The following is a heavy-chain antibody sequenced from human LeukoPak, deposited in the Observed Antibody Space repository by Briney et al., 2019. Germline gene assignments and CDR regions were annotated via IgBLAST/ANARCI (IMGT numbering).Heavy chain of an antibody. Sequence: ASVKVSCKASGYNFIAYYMHWVRQAPGQGLEWMGIINPSGGSTSYAQEFQGRVTMTRDTSTSTVYMELSSLRSEDTAVYYCARDQPRNWPFDYWGQGTLVTVSS. J-gene: IGHJ4*02. CDR3: ARDQPRNWPFDY. D-gene: IGHD1-1*01. V-gene: IGHV1-46*01. CDR2: INPSGGST. CDR1: GYNFIAYY.